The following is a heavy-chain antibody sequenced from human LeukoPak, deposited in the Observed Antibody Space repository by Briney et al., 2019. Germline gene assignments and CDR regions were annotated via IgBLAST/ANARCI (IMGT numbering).Heavy chain of an antibody. CDR2: IKEDGSEE. V-gene: IGHV3-7*01. J-gene: IGHJ4*02. CDR3: ARDDYRSSDY. CDR1: GFTFSRYW. Sequence: GGSLRRSCAASGFTFSRYWMSWVRQAPGKGLEWVANIKEDGSEEYYVDSVKGRFTISRDNAKNSLYLQMNSLRAEDTAVYYCARDDYRSSDYWGQGTLVTVSS. D-gene: IGHD6-6*01.